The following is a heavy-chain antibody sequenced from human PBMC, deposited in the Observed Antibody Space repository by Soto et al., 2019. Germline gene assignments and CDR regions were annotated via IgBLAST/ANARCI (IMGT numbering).Heavy chain of an antibody. Sequence: GGSLRLSCLASGFTFSDFAMTWVRHVPGRGLEWVVSLDGAGGSTYYAESVRGRFSISRDNSQNTLFLQMKRLTVDDTAIYYCAAPRDEYGSGVSWFTYGMDIWGQGTTVTVSS. CDR1: GFTFSDFA. CDR3: AAPRDEYGSGVSWFTYGMDI. V-gene: IGHV3-23*01. J-gene: IGHJ6*02. D-gene: IGHD3-10*01. CDR2: LDGAGGST.